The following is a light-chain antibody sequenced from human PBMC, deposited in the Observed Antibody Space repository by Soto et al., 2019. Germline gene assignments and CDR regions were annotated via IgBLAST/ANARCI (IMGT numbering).Light chain of an antibody. CDR2: AAS. J-gene: IGKJ4*01. V-gene: IGKV1-9*01. Sequence: DIQLPQSPYFLSASVGDRVTITCRSSQGISSFVAWYQQKPGKAPNLLISAASTLRTGVPSRFSGSGSGTEFTLTISSLQPEDFATYYCQHLNTYPLTFGGGTQVEI. CDR3: QHLNTYPLT. CDR1: QGISSF.